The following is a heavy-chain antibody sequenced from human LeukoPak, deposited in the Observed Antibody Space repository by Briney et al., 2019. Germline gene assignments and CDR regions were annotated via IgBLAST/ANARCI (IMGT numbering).Heavy chain of an antibody. D-gene: IGHD5-18*01. Sequence: PGGSLRLSCAVSGFIFSDYYMSWIRRAPGKGLECISYISGSGSAIYYADSLQGRFTISRDNAKNTLYLQMNSLRAEDTAVYYCAKVYYVDTAMVLPFWDYWGQGTLVTVSS. CDR2: ISGSGSAI. CDR1: GFIFSDYY. V-gene: IGHV3-11*01. J-gene: IGHJ4*02. CDR3: AKVYYVDTAMVLPFWDY.